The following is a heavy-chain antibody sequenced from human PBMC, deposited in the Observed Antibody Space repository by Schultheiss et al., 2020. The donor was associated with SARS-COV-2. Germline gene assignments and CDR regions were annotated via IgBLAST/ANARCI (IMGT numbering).Heavy chain of an antibody. J-gene: IGHJ4*02. CDR3: ARKARRQLAPFFDY. CDR2: INPSGGST. D-gene: IGHD1-1*01. Sequence: ASVKVSCKASGYTFTSYGISWVRQAPGQGLEWMGIINPSGGSTSYAQKFQGRVTMTRDTSTSTVYMELSSLRSEDTAVYYCARKARRQLAPFFDYWGQGTLVTVSS. CDR1: GYTFTSYG. V-gene: IGHV1-46*01.